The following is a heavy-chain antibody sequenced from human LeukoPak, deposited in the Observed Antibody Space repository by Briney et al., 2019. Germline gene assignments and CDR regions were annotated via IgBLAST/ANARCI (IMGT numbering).Heavy chain of an antibody. CDR1: GFTLSNYE. Sequence: GGSLRLSCAASGFTLSNYEMSWVRQAPGKGLEWLSYISSNGRNIYYADSVKGRFIVSRDNTKSQLFLQMNSLRAEDTALYYWASLLDRPCGDGKCYAEALYLWGQGTMVTVS. CDR2: ISSNGRNI. J-gene: IGHJ3*01. V-gene: IGHV3-48*03. CDR3: ASLLDRPCGDGKCYAEALYL. D-gene: IGHD2-2*01.